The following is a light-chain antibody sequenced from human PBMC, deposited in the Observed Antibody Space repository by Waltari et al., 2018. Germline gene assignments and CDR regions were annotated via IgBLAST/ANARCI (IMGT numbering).Light chain of an antibody. CDR2: KAS. Sequence: DIQMTQSPSSLSASVGDRVTITCRASQGISSWLALYQQKPGKAPKLLIYKASSFQSGVPSRFSGSGSGTDVTLTISSLQPEDFATYYCQQYNSAPYSFGQGTKVEIK. V-gene: IGKV1-5*03. J-gene: IGKJ2*03. CDR1: QGISSW. CDR3: QQYNSAPYS.